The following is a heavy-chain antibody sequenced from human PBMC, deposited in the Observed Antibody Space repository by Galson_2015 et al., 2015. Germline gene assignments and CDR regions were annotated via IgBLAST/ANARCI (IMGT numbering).Heavy chain of an antibody. V-gene: IGHV3-30-3*02. D-gene: IGHD7-27*01. Sequence: SLRLSCAASGFTFSTYAFHWVRQAPGKGLEWVALISYDGDKKHYADSVKGRFTIYRDSSRNTLHVQMNSLRPEDTAIYFCARGNLGGFDFWGQGTQVTVS. CDR2: ISYDGDKK. CDR1: GFTFSTYA. J-gene: IGHJ4*02. CDR3: ARGNLGGFDF.